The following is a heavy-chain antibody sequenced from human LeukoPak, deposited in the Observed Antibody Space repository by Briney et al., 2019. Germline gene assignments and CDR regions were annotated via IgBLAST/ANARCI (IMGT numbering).Heavy chain of an antibody. D-gene: IGHD5-12*01. CDR2: LYSRGNI. CDR1: GGSISGYY. Sequence: SETLSLTCTVSGGSISGYYWGWIRQPPEKALEWIGTLYSRGNIFYNPSLQSRVTISGDTSKNQFSLKLSSVTAADTARYYCARHRGGYDDRFDYWGQGTLVTVSS. J-gene: IGHJ4*02. V-gene: IGHV4-39*01. CDR3: ARHRGGYDDRFDY.